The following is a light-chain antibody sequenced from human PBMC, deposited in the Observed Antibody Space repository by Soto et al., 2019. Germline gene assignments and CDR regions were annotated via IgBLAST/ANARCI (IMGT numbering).Light chain of an antibody. J-gene: IGKJ3*01. V-gene: IGKV4-1*01. Sequence: DIVMTQSPDSLAVSLGERATINCKSSQSVLYSSNNKNYLAWYQQKPGQPPNLLIYWASTRESGVPDRFSGSGSGTDFTLTISSLQAEDVAVYYCQHYYSTPVTFGPGTIVDIK. CDR2: WAS. CDR3: QHYYSTPVT. CDR1: QSVLYSSNNKNY.